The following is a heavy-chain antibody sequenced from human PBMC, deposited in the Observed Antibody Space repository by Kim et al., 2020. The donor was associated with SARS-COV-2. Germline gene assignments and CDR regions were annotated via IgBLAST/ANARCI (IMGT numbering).Heavy chain of an antibody. CDR3: AKDRPNSGWDYDY. V-gene: IGHV3-23*01. CDR1: GFTFSSYS. CDR2: IRDTGDGT. D-gene: IGHD6-19*01. Sequence: GGSLRLSCAASGFTFSSYSMNWVRQAPGKGLEWVSAIRDTGDGTYYADSVKGRFTISRDNSKNMLYLQMNSLRAEDTAIYYCAKDRPNSGWDYDYWGQGTLVTVSS. J-gene: IGHJ4*02.